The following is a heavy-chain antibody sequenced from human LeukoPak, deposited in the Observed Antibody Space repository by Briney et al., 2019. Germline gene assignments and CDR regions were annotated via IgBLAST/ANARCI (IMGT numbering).Heavy chain of an antibody. J-gene: IGHJ3*02. Sequence: GGSLRLSCAASGLTFSSYAMSWVRQAPGKGLEWVSAISGSGGSTYYADSVKGRFTISRDNSKNTLYLQMNSLRAEDTAVYYCAKPRSSADAFDIWGQGTMVTVSS. D-gene: IGHD3-22*01. CDR3: AKPRSSADAFDI. CDR1: GLTFSSYA. CDR2: ISGSGGST. V-gene: IGHV3-23*01.